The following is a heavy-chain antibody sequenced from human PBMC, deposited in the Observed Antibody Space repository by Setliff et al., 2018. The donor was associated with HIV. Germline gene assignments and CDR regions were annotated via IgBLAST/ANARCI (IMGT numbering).Heavy chain of an antibody. CDR3: ARGGSRFVGVTAPQALPLSY. V-gene: IGHV4-34*01. Sequence: SETLSLTCALYGGSSSGYYWGWIRQPPGKGLEWIGEINHSGSTNYNTSLKTRVTTSVDTSKTQFSLKLSTVTAADTTVYSCARGGSRFVGVTAPQALPLSYWGQGTLVTVSS. D-gene: IGHD2-21*02. CDR1: GGSSSGYY. J-gene: IGHJ4*02. CDR2: INHSGST.